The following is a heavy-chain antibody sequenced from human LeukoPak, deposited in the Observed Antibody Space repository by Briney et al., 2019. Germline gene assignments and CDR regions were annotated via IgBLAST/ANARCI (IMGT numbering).Heavy chain of an antibody. Sequence: PSETLSLTCTVSGGSISSSSYYWGWIRQPPGKGLEWIGSIYYSGSTYYNPSLKSRVTISVDTSKNQFSLKLSSVTAADTAVYYCARDSFDTVTSHPNWFDPWGQGTLVTVSS. D-gene: IGHD4-17*01. CDR3: ARDSFDTVTSHPNWFDP. CDR1: GGSISSSSYY. CDR2: IYYSGST. J-gene: IGHJ5*02. V-gene: IGHV4-39*07.